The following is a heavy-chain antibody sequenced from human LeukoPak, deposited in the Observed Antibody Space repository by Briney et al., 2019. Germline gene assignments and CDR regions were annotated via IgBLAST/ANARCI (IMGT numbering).Heavy chain of an antibody. CDR3: AREGVGESLGY. D-gene: IGHD3-10*01. CDR2: ISYDGSNK. V-gene: IGHV3-30-3*01. Sequence: TGGSLRLSCAASGFTVSSKYMSWVRQAPGKGLEWVAVISYDGSNKYYADSVKGRFTISRDNSKNTLYLQMNSLRAEDTAVYYCAREGVGESLGYWGQGTLVTVSS. J-gene: IGHJ4*02. CDR1: GFTVSSKY.